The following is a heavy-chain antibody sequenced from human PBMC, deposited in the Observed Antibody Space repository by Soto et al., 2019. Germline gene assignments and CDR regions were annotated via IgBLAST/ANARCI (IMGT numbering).Heavy chain of an antibody. CDR3: ARGNMVRGVYYYYYGMDV. Sequence: GASVKVSCKASGGTFSSYAISWVRQAPGQGLEWMGGIIPIFGTANYAQKFQGRVTITADESTSTAYMELSSLRSEDTAVHYCARGNMVRGVYYYYYGMDVWGQGTTVTVSS. V-gene: IGHV1-69*13. D-gene: IGHD3-10*01. CDR1: GGTFSSYA. CDR2: IIPIFGTA. J-gene: IGHJ6*02.